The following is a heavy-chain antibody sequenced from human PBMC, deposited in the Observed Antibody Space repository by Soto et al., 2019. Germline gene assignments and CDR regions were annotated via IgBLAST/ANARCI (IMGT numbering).Heavy chain of an antibody. CDR2: IYFSGDT. CDR1: GASISGYY. Sequence: SETLSLTCTVSGASISGYYWNWIRQPPGKGLEWIGYIYFSGDTNYNPSLKSRITISVDTSKNEFSLKLRSVTAADTAVYYCARIPGLSLDYYNWFDPWGLGTLVTVSS. V-gene: IGHV4-59*01. J-gene: IGHJ5*02. D-gene: IGHD1-26*01. CDR3: ARIPGLSLDYYNWFDP.